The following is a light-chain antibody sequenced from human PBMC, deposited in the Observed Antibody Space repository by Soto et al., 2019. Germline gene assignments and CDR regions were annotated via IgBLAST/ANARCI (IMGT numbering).Light chain of an antibody. Sequence: QSALTQPASVSASPGQSITISCTVTSSDICAYNSVSWYQQHPGKAPQLMIYDVSYRPSGISSRFSGSKSGNTASLAISGLQADDDADYYCASYTSARIRVFGGGTKLTVL. CDR2: DVS. CDR1: SSDICAYNS. V-gene: IGLV2-14*03. CDR3: ASYTSARIRV. J-gene: IGLJ2*01.